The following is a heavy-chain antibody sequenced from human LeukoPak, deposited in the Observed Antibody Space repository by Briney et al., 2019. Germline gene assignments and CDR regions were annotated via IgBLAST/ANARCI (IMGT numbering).Heavy chain of an antibody. CDR2: ISGSGGST. Sequence: GGSLRLSCAASGFSFSDFYMNWIRQAPGKGLEWVSAISGSGGSTYYADSVKGRFTISRNNSKNTLYLQMNSLRAEDTAVYYCAKGIAAAGPIDYWGQGTLVTVSS. CDR3: AKGIAAAGPIDY. D-gene: IGHD6-13*01. V-gene: IGHV3-23*01. J-gene: IGHJ4*02. CDR1: GFSFSDFY.